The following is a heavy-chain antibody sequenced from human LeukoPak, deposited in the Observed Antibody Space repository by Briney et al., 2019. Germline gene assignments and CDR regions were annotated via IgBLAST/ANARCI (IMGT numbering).Heavy chain of an antibody. D-gene: IGHD3-9*01. Sequence: SETLSLTCTVSGGSISSDYWSWIRQPAGKGLEWIGRIYTSGSTNYNPSLKSRVTMSVDTSKNQFSLKLSSVTAADTAVYYCARVAGYFDSRGYFDYWGQGTLVTVSS. J-gene: IGHJ4*02. CDR2: IYTSGST. CDR3: ARVAGYFDSRGYFDY. V-gene: IGHV4-4*07. CDR1: GGSISSDY.